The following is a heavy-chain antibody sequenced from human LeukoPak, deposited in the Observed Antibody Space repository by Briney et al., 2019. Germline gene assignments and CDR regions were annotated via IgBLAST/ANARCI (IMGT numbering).Heavy chain of an antibody. CDR2: IIPLFGAA. D-gene: IGHD3-22*01. CDR3: ARDLGSYDSSGYPYSTFDY. CDR1: GGTFSNYA. V-gene: IGHV1-69*06. Sequence: SVKVSCKASGGTFSNYAINWVRQTPGQGLEWMGGIIPLFGAANYAQKFQGRVSITADKSTSTAYMELSSLRSDDTAVYYCARDLGSYDSSGYPYSTFDYWGQGTLVTVSS. J-gene: IGHJ4*02.